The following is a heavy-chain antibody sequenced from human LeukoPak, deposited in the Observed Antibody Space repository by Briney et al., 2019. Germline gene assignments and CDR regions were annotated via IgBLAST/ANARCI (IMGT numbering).Heavy chain of an antibody. CDR3: ARGPPQILVVVITSLRYFDL. D-gene: IGHD3-22*01. V-gene: IGHV4-34*01. CDR2: INHSGST. CDR1: GGSFSGYY. J-gene: IGHJ2*01. Sequence: KPSETLSLTCAVYGGSFSGYYWSWIRQPPGKGLEWIGEINHSGSTNYNPSLKSRVTISVDTSKNQFSLKLSSVTAADTAVYYCARGPPQILVVVITSLRYFDLWGRGTLVTVSS.